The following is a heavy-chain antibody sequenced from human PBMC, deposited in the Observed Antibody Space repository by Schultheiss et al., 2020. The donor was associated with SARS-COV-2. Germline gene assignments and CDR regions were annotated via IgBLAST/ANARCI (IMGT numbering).Heavy chain of an antibody. CDR3: ARGRTTVGWFDP. CDR1: GGSFSGYY. J-gene: IGHJ5*02. D-gene: IGHD4-11*01. V-gene: IGHV4-34*01. Sequence: SETLSLTCAVYGGSFSGYYWSWIRQPPGKGLEWIGEINHSGSTNYNPSLKSRVTISVDTSKNQSSLKLSSVTAADTAVYYCARGRTTVGWFDPWGQGTLVTVSS. CDR2: INHSGST.